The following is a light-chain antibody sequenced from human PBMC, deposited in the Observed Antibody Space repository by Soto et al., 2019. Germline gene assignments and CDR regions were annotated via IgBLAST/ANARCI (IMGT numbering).Light chain of an antibody. CDR3: QQYNSAPLT. V-gene: IGKV1-27*01. CDR1: QGISTY. CDR2: AAS. J-gene: IGKJ4*02. Sequence: DIQMTQSPSSLSASVGGRVTITCRASQGISTYLAWYQQKPGKVPKLLIYAASTLQSGVPSRFSGSGSGTDFTLTISNLQPEDVAIYYWQQYNSAPLTFGVGTKVEIK.